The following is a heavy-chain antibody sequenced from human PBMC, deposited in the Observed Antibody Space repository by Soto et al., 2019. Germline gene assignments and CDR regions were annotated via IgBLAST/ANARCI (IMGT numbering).Heavy chain of an antibody. CDR2: INPNSGGT. D-gene: IGHD1-1*01. V-gene: IGHV1-2*02. CDR3: AREPATAKPEGVDF. J-gene: IGHJ4*02. Sequence: ASVKVSCKASGYTFSDYYIHWVRQAPGQGLEWMGWINPNSGGTKYAPKFQGGITMTRDTSITTAYMELSRLRSGDTAVYYCAREPATAKPEGVDFWGQGTLVTVSS. CDR1: GYTFSDYY.